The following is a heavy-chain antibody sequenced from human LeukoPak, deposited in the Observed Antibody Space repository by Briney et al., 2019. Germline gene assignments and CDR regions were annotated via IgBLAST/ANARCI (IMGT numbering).Heavy chain of an antibody. CDR3: ARVEKGAGDYFDY. Sequence: GGSLRLSCAASGFTFSNHGMNWVRQAPGKGLEWVSGISPSGDITYYADSVKGRFTISRDNAKNSLYLQMNSLRAEDTAVYYCARVEKGAGDYFDYWGQGTLVTVSS. D-gene: IGHD1-26*01. CDR2: ISPSGDIT. V-gene: IGHV3-23*01. J-gene: IGHJ4*02. CDR1: GFTFSNHG.